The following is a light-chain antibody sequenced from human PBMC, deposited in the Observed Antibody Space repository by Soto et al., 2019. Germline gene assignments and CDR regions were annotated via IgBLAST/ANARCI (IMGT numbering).Light chain of an antibody. J-gene: IGKJ1*01. CDR1: QSVSSSY. CDR3: QRDDSSTGT. V-gene: IGKV3-20*01. Sequence: EIVLTQSPGTLSLSPGERATLSCRASQSVSSSYLAWYQQKPGQAPRLLIYSASSRATGIPDRFSGSGSGADFTLIISRLVPEDFAVDYCQRDDSSTGTFGQGTKVEIK. CDR2: SAS.